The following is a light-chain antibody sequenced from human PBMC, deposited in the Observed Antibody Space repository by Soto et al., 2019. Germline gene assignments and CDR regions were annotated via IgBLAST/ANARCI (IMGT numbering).Light chain of an antibody. J-gene: IGLJ2*01. CDR3: SSYTSSSTGEG. V-gene: IGLV2-14*01. Sequence: QSVLTQPASVSGSPGQSITISCTGTSSDVGGYNYVSWYQQHPGKAPKLMIYDVSNRPSGVSNRFSGSKSGNTASLTISGLQAEDEADYYCSSYTSSSTGEGFGGGTKLTVL. CDR1: SSDVGGYNY. CDR2: DVS.